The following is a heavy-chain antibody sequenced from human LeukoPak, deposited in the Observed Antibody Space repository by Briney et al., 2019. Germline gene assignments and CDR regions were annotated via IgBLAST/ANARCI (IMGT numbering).Heavy chain of an antibody. D-gene: IGHD3-3*01. J-gene: IGHJ6*03. V-gene: IGHV1-8*01. CDR2: VNPNTGNT. CDR3: ARLPTLITIFGVSNYYYMDV. CDR1: GYTFTNYD. Sequence: ASVKVSCKASGYTFTNYDINWVRRATGQGLEWMGWVNPNTGNTGYAQKFQGRVIMTRNTSISTAYLEVSSLRSEDTAVYYCARLPTLITIFGVSNYYYMDVWGKGTTVTVSS.